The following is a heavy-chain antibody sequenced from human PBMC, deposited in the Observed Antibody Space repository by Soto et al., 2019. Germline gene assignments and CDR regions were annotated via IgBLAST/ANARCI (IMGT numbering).Heavy chain of an antibody. CDR2: IYYSRNP. V-gene: IGHV4-39*01. D-gene: IGHD3-3*01. CDR1: SGSLDSGCFH. CDR3: AKTKKSEYDDPADAFEI. J-gene: IGHJ3*02. Sequence: ASETLSPTCPVSSGSLDSGCFHWARIRQTPGQGLEWIGSIYYSRNPYYIPSHKGRISISVETSKNQFSLQLTSVTAADTAVYFCAKTKKSEYDDPADAFEIWGQGTKVTVSS.